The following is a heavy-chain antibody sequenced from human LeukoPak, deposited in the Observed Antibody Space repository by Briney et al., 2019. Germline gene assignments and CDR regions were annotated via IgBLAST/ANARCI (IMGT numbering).Heavy chain of an antibody. CDR2: INPNSGGT. Sequence: ASVKVSCKASGYTFTGYYMHWVRQAPGQGLEWMGWINPNSGGTNYAQKFQGRVTMTRDTSISTAYMELSRLRSDDTAVYYCARVQEGYGSGRRDNYYYYYMDVWGKGTTVTISS. V-gene: IGHV1-2*02. CDR1: GYTFTGYY. D-gene: IGHD3-10*01. CDR3: ARVQEGYGSGRRDNYYYYYMDV. J-gene: IGHJ6*03.